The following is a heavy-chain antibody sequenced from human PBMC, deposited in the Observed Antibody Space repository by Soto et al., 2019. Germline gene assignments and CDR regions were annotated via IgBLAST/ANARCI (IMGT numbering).Heavy chain of an antibody. J-gene: IGHJ6*02. CDR2: IDPSDSYT. CDR1: GYSFTSYW. D-gene: IGHD2-15*01. CDR3: ARAARYCSGGSCYLNYYYYYGMDV. V-gene: IGHV5-10-1*01. Sequence: PGESLKISCKGSGYSFTSYWISWVRQMTGKGLEWMGRIDPSDSYTNYSPSFQGHVTISADKSISTAYLQWSSLKASGTAMYYCARAARYCSGGSCYLNYYYYYGMDVWGQGTTVTVSS.